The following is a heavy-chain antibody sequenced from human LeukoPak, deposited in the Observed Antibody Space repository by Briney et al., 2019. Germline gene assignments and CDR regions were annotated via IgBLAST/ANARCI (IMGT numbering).Heavy chain of an antibody. CDR3: TTEDIPGPYFDY. Sequence: GGSLRLSCAASGFTFSNAWMSWVRQAPGKGLEWVGRIKSKTDGGTTDYAAPVKGRFTISRDDSKNTLYLQMNSLKTEDTAVYYCTTEDIPGPYFDYWGQGTLVTVSS. CDR2: IKSKTDGGTT. CDR1: GFTFSNAW. V-gene: IGHV3-15*01. J-gene: IGHJ4*02. D-gene: IGHD2-15*01.